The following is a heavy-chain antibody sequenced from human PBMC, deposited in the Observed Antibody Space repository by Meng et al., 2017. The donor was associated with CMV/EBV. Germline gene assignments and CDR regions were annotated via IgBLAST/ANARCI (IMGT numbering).Heavy chain of an antibody. CDR3: ARDLRGSSRPIYYGMDV. Sequence: ASVKVSCKASGYTFTGYYMHWVRQAPGQGLEWMGWINPNSGGTNYAQKVQGRVTMTRDTSISTAYMELSRLRSDDTAVYYCARDLRGSSRPIYYGMDVWGQGTTVTVSS. V-gene: IGHV1-2*02. CDR1: GYTFTGYY. J-gene: IGHJ6*02. D-gene: IGHD2-2*01. CDR2: INPNSGGT.